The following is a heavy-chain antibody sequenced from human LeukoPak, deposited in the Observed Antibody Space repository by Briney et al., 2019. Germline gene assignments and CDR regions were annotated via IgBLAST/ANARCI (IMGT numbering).Heavy chain of an antibody. CDR3: ARVSQGHSVRGVISDWFDP. V-gene: IGHV1-18*01. Sequence: ASVKVSCKASGYTFTSYAMNWVRQAPGQGLEWMGWISAYNGNTNYAQKLQGRVTMTTDTSTSTAYMELSSLRSDDTAVYYCARVSQGHSVRGVISDWFDPWGQGTLVTVSS. J-gene: IGHJ5*02. CDR2: ISAYNGNT. D-gene: IGHD3-10*01. CDR1: GYTFTSYA.